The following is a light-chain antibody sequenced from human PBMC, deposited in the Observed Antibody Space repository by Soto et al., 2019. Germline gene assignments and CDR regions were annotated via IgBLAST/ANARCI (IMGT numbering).Light chain of an antibody. V-gene: IGKV1-5*03. CDR2: KAS. Sequence: DIQMTQSPSTLSASVGDRVTITCRASQSISIWLAWYQQKPGKAPNLLIYKASSLESGVPSRFSGSGSGTEFTLTISSLQPDDFASYYCQQYNSDSPFGQGTKVEIK. J-gene: IGKJ1*01. CDR1: QSISIW. CDR3: QQYNSDSP.